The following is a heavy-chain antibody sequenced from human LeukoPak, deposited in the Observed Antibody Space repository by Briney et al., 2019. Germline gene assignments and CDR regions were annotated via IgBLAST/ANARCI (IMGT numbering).Heavy chain of an antibody. J-gene: IGHJ4*02. Sequence: GGSLRLSCVASGLTFSSYWMTWVRQAPGKGLEWVANIRQDGSEKYFVDSVKGRFTITRDNAKNSLFLQMNSLRAQDTAEYYCATPRRNYWGQGTLVTVSS. CDR2: IRQDGSEK. CDR1: GLTFSSYW. CDR3: ATPRRNY. V-gene: IGHV3-7*03.